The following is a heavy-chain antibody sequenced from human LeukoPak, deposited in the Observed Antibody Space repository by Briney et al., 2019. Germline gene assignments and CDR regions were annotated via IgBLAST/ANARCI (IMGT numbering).Heavy chain of an antibody. J-gene: IGHJ4*02. CDR1: GGSISSSSYY. V-gene: IGHV4-39*07. CDR3: ARDHPSYCTNGVCYRTDYFDY. CDR2: IYYSGST. Sequence: PSETLSLTCTVSGGSISSSSYYWGWIRQPPGKGLEWIGSIYYSGSTYYNPSLKSRVTISVDTSKNQFSLKLSSVTAADTAVYYCARDHPSYCTNGVCYRTDYFDYWGQGTLVTVSS. D-gene: IGHD2-8*01.